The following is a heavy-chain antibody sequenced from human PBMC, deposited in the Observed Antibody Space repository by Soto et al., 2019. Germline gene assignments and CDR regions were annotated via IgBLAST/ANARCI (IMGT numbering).Heavy chain of an antibody. V-gene: IGHV4-4*07. CDR2: IYTSGST. CDR3: ASDSHRRDVLSNWFDP. J-gene: IGHJ5*02. Sequence: QVQLQESGPGLVKPAETLSLTCTVSGGSISSYYWSWIRQPAGKGLEWIGRIYTSGSTNYNPSLKSRVNMSVDTSKNQFSLKLSSVTAADTAVYYCASDSHRRDVLSNWFDPWGQGTLVTVSS. CDR1: GGSISSYY.